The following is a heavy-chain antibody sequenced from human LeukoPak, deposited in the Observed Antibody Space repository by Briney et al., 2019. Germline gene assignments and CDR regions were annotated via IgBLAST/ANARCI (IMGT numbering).Heavy chain of an antibody. J-gene: IGHJ4*02. Sequence: GGSLRLSCAASGFTFSNYWMSWVRQAPGKGLEWVANIKKDGSEKYYVDSVKGRFTISRDNAKTSLYLQLNSLRADDTAVYYCASARSGYYSDYWGQGTLVTVSS. V-gene: IGHV3-7*01. CDR2: IKKDGSEK. CDR1: GFTFSNYW. CDR3: ASARSGYYSDY. D-gene: IGHD3-3*01.